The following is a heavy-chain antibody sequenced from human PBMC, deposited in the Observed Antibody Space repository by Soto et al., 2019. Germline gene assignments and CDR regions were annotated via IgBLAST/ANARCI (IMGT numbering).Heavy chain of an antibody. V-gene: IGHV3-23*01. CDR3: ARDLDATTPFDY. J-gene: IGHJ4*02. CDR2: ISGSGGNT. D-gene: IGHD1-1*01. Sequence: GGSLRLSCAASGFTFSSYAMSWVRQAPGKGLEWVAAISGSGGNTYYADSVKGRFTISRDNSKNTLYLQMNSLRAEDTAVYYCARDLDATTPFDYWGQGTLVTVSS. CDR1: GFTFSSYA.